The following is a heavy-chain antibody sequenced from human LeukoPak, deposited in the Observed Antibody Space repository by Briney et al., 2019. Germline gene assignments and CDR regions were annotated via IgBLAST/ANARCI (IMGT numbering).Heavy chain of an antibody. Sequence: GGSLRLSCAASGFTFSSYEMNWVRQAPGKGLEWVAYISSSGTTIFYADSVKGRFTISRDNAKNSLYLQVNSLRAEDTAVYYCAKYRGLRYYDDWGQGTLVTVGS. CDR2: ISSSGTTI. V-gene: IGHV3-48*03. J-gene: IGHJ4*02. D-gene: IGHD3-22*01. CDR3: AKYRGLRYYDD. CDR1: GFTFSSYE.